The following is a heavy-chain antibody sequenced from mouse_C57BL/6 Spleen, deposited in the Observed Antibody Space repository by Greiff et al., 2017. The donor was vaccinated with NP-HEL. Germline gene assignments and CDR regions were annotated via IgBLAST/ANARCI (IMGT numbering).Heavy chain of an antibody. D-gene: IGHD3-3*01. CDR1: GYTFTSYW. CDR2: IHPNSGST. CDR3: ARGTAVVGYAMDY. J-gene: IGHJ4*01. V-gene: IGHV1-64*01. Sequence: QVQLQQSGAELVKPGASVKLSCKASGYTFTSYWMHWVKQRPGQGLEWIGMIHPNSGSTNYNEKYKSKATLTVDKSSSTAYMQLSSLTSEDSAVYEWARGTAVVGYAMDYWGQGTSVTVSS.